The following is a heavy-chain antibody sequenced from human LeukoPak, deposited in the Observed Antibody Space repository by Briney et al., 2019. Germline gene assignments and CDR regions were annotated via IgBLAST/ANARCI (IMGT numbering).Heavy chain of an antibody. CDR1: GGSISSGSYY. CDR2: IYTSGST. J-gene: IGHJ5*02. Sequence: SETLSLTCTVSGGSISSGSYYWSWIRQPAGKGLEWIGRIYTSGSTNYNPSLKSRVTMSVDTSKNHLSLKLSSVTAADTAVYYCARLLPSYESHRGWFDPWGQGTLVTVSS. V-gene: IGHV4-61*02. CDR3: ARLLPSYESHRGWFDP. D-gene: IGHD5-18*01.